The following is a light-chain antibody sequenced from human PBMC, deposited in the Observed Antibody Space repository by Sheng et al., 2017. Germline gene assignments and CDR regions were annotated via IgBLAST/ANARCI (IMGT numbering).Light chain of an antibody. CDR1: QSVTSF. V-gene: IGKV3-11*01. CDR3: QHRGT. Sequence: EIVLTQSPATLSLSPGERASFSCRASQSVTSFLAWYQQKPGQAPRLVIHGSGKRATGIPARFSGSGSRTDFTLTISSLEPEDFAVYYCQHRGTFGPGTKVDIK. CDR2: GSG. J-gene: IGKJ3*01.